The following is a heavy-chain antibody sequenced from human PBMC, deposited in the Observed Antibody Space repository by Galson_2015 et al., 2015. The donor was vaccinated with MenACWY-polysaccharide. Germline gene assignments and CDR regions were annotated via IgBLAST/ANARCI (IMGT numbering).Heavy chain of an antibody. CDR3: ARQVFHSSSWGPRVGYFDY. CDR2: IYYSGST. V-gene: IGHV4-39*01. CDR1: GGSISSSSYY. Sequence: ETLSLTCTVSGGSISSSSYYWGWIRQPPGKGLEWIGSIYYSGSTYYNPSLKSRVTISVDTSKNQFSLKLSSVTAADTAVYYCARQVFHSSSWGPRVGYFDYWGQGTLVTVSS. J-gene: IGHJ4*02. D-gene: IGHD6-13*01.